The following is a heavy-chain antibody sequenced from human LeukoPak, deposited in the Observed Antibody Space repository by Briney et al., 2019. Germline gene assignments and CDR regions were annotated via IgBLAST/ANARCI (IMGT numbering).Heavy chain of an antibody. Sequence: WASVKVSCKASGCTFKNYAFTWVRQAPRQGLERMGGIIPIFGTADYAQKFQGRVTITADEVSRTVYMDLSSLRSEDTAVYYCARSPRGAYYHYYMDVWGKGTTVTVSS. CDR2: IIPIFGTA. CDR3: ARSPRGAYYHYYMDV. D-gene: IGHD3-16*01. J-gene: IGHJ6*03. V-gene: IGHV1-69*13. CDR1: GCTFKNYA.